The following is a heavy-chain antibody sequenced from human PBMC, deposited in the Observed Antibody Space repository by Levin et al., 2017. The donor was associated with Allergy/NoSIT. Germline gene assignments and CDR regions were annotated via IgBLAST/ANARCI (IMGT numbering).Heavy chain of an antibody. Sequence: SETLSLTCAVYGGSFSGYQWSWIRQPPGKGLEWIGEINHVGSTKYNPSLKTRVTISVDRSKSQFSLKLKSVTAADTAVYYCARDRLLGPPNWFDPWGQGTLVTVSS. V-gene: IGHV4-34*01. J-gene: IGHJ5*02. D-gene: IGHD3-16*01. CDR1: GGSFSGYQ. CDR2: INHVGST. CDR3: ARDRLLGPPNWFDP.